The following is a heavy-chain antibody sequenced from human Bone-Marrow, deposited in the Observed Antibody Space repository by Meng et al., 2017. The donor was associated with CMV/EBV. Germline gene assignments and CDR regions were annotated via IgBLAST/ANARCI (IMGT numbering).Heavy chain of an antibody. CDR1: GFTFSDYY. D-gene: IGHD3-3*01. CDR3: ARANYDFWSGPTYYYYGMDV. V-gene: IGHV3-11*01. CDR2: ISSSGSTI. J-gene: IGHJ6*02. Sequence: GESLKISCAASGFTFSDYYMSWIRQAPGKGLEWVSYISSSGSTIYYADSVKGRFTISRDNAKNSLYLQMNSLRAEDTAVYYCARANYDFWSGPTYYYYGMDVWGQGTTVTVSS.